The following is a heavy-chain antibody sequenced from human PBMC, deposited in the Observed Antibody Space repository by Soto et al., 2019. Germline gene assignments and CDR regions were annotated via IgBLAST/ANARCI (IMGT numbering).Heavy chain of an antibody. Sequence: SETLSLTCTVSGGSISSGGYYWSWIRQHPGNGLEWIGYIYYSGSTYYNPSLKSRVTIPVDTSKNQFSLKLSSVTAADTAVYYCARVYSATPETTYYYDSSGYYLAFDYWGQGTLVTVSS. CDR1: GGSISSGGYY. CDR3: ARVYSATPETTYYYDSSGYYLAFDY. V-gene: IGHV4-31*03. CDR2: IYYSGST. J-gene: IGHJ4*02. D-gene: IGHD3-22*01.